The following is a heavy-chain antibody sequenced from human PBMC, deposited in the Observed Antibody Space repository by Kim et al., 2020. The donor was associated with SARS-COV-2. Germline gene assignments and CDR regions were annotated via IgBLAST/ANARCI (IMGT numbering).Heavy chain of an antibody. D-gene: IGHD6-13*01. CDR2: ISWNSGSI. CDR3: AKAPRAGNRYFQH. V-gene: IGHV3-9*01. CDR1: GFTFDDYA. J-gene: IGHJ1*01. Sequence: GGSLRLSCAASGFTFDDYAMHWVRQAPGKGLEWVSGISWNSGSIGYADSVKGRFTISRDNAKNSLYLQMNSLRAEDTALYYCAKAPRAGNRYFQHWGQGT.